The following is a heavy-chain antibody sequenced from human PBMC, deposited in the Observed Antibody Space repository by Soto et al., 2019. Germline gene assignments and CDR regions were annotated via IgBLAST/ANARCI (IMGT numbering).Heavy chain of an antibody. D-gene: IGHD6-13*01. J-gene: IGHJ4*02. CDR1: GGSFSGYY. V-gene: IGHV4-34*01. CDR3: ARGPTRGSSSYFDY. Sequence: QVQLQQWGAGLLKPSETLSLTCAVYGGSFSGYYWNWIRQPPGKGLEWIGEINHSGSTNYNPSLKSRVTISVDTSKNQFSLQLSSVTAADTAVYYCARGPTRGSSSYFDYWGQGTLVTVSS. CDR2: INHSGST.